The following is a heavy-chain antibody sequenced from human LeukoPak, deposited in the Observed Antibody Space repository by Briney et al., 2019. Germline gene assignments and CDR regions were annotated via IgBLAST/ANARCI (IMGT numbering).Heavy chain of an antibody. Sequence: WASVKVSCKASGYTFTGYYMHWVRQAPGQGLEWMGWINPNSGSTNYAQKFQGRVTMTRDTSISTAYMELSRLRSDDTAVYYCARGGFDVDYYYYYYMDVWGKGTTVTISS. J-gene: IGHJ6*03. CDR1: GYTFTGYY. V-gene: IGHV1-2*02. CDR2: INPNSGST. CDR3: ARGGFDVDYYYYYYMDV. D-gene: IGHD3-9*01.